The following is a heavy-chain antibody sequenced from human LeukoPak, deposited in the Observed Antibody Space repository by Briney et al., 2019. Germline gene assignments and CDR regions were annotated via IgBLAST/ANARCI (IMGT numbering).Heavy chain of an antibody. CDR3: ARDLNRRLVPANGLFDY. Sequence: SETLSLTCTVSGGSISSGGYYWSWIRQPPGKGLEWIGYIYHSGSTYYNPSLKSRVTISVDTSKNQFSLKLSSVTAADTAVYYCARDLNRRLVPANGLFDYWGQGTLVTVSS. D-gene: IGHD3-9*01. J-gene: IGHJ4*02. CDR1: GGSISSGGYY. V-gene: IGHV4-30-2*01. CDR2: IYHSGST.